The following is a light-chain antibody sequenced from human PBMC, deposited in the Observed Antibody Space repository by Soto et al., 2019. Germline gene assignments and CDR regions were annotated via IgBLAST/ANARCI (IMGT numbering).Light chain of an antibody. CDR2: EVS. Sequence: QSVLTQPASVSGSPGQSITISCTGTSGDIGVFSHVSWYQHLPGKAPKLMIYEVSNRPSGVSNRFSGSKSGNTASLTISGLQAEDEADYYFSSYTRSDTLAFGGGTKLTVL. V-gene: IGLV2-14*01. J-gene: IGLJ2*01. CDR3: SSYTRSDTLA. CDR1: SGDIGVFSH.